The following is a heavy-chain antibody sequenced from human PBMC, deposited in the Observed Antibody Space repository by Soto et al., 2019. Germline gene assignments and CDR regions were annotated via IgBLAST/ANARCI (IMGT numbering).Heavy chain of an antibody. V-gene: IGHV4-59*08. CDR3: ARISYDFPSYYYYSYLDV. D-gene: IGHD3-3*01. CDR2: IYYSGST. Sequence: SETLSLTCTVSGGSISSYYWSWIRQPPGKGLERIGYIYYSGSTNYNPSLKSRGTISVDTSTNQFSLKLSSVTAADTAVYYCARISYDFPSYYYYSYLDVWGKGTTVTVSS. CDR1: GGSISSYY. J-gene: IGHJ6*03.